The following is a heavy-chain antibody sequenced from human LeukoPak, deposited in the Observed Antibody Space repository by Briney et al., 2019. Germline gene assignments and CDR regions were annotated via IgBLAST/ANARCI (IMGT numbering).Heavy chain of an antibody. CDR2: IIPIFGIA. CDR1: GGTFSSYA. J-gene: IGHJ4*02. V-gene: IGHV1-69*04. D-gene: IGHD5-18*01. CDR3: ASGYSYGDGTYYFDY. Sequence: ASVKVSCKASGGTFSSYAISWVRQAPGQGLEWMGRIIPIFGIANYAQKFQGRVTITADKSTSTGYMEPSSLRSEDTAVYYCASGYSYGDGTYYFDYWGQGTLVTVSS.